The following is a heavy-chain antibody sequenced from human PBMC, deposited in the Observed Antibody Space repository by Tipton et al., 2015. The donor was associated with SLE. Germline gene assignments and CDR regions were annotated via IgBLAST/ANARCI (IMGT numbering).Heavy chain of an antibody. V-gene: IGHV4-39*07. J-gene: IGHJ3*02. D-gene: IGHD2-15*01. Sequence: TLSLTCTVSGGSITNSAYYWGWIRQTPGKGLEWLGSIYYGRTTYRNPSLMSRVTISVDTSKNQVSLKLSSVTAADTAVYYCARCSGSSCLQAFDIWGQGSMVTVSS. CDR3: ARCSGSSCLQAFDI. CDR2: IYYGRTT. CDR1: GGSITNSAYY.